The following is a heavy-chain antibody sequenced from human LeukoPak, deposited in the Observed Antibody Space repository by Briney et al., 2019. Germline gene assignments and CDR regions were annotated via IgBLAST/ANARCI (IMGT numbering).Heavy chain of an antibody. CDR1: GFTFSSYW. CDR3: ARDQAPRGYYYDSSGYHDY. J-gene: IGHJ4*02. V-gene: IGHV3-7*01. D-gene: IGHD3-22*01. Sequence: GGSLRLSCAASGFTFSSYWMSWVRQAPGKGLEWVAYIKQDGSEKYYVDSVKGRFTISRDNAKNSLYLQMNSLRAEDTAVYYCARDQAPRGYYYDSSGYHDYWGQGTLVTVSS. CDR2: IKQDGSEK.